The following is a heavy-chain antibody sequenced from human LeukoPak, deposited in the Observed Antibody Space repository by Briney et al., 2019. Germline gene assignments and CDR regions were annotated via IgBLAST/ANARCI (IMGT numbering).Heavy chain of an antibody. Sequence: GGSLRLSCAASGFTFSNAWMGWVRQAQGKGLEWVGRIKSKTDGGTTDYAAPVKGRLTISTDDSKNTLYLTLSSVKTEDSAVYYCTTLWFGELLNDYWGQGTLVTVSS. D-gene: IGHD3-10*01. CDR2: IKSKTDGGTT. J-gene: IGHJ4*02. CDR1: GFTFSNAW. V-gene: IGHV3-15*01. CDR3: TTLWFGELLNDY.